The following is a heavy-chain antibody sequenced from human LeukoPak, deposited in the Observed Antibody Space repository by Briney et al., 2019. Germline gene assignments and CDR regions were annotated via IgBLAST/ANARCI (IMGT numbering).Heavy chain of an antibody. Sequence: PSETLSLTCTVSGGSISSYYWSWIRQPPGKGLEWIGYIYYSGSTNYNPSLKSRVTISVDTSKNQFSLKLSSVTAADTAVYYCARFGYSNSLSYWSQGTLVTVSS. CDR2: IYYSGST. CDR3: ARFGYSNSLSY. CDR1: GGSISSYY. V-gene: IGHV4-59*01. J-gene: IGHJ4*02. D-gene: IGHD4-11*01.